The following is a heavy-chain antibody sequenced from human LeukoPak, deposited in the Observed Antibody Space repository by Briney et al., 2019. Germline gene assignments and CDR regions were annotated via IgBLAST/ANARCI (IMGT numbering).Heavy chain of an antibody. V-gene: IGHV3-21*01. CDR2: ISSSSSYI. Sequence: GGSLRLSCAASGFTFSSYSMNWVRQAPGKGLEWVSSISSSSSYIYYADSVKGRFTISRDNAKNSLYLQMNSLRAEDTAVYYCARAALRYSGYNDYWGQGTLVTVSS. CDR1: GFTFSSYS. J-gene: IGHJ4*02. CDR3: ARAALRYSGYNDY. D-gene: IGHD5-12*01.